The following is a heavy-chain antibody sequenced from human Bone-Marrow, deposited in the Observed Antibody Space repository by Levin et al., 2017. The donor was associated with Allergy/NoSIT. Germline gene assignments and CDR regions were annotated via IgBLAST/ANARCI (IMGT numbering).Heavy chain of an antibody. CDR1: GFTFSSHS. CDR3: ARDHITIFSLYYDY. Sequence: GESLKISCTASGFTFSSHSMNWVRQAPGKGLEWVSYISTTSSTIYYADSVKGRFTISRDNAKNSLYLQMNSLRDEDTAVYYCARDHITIFSLYYDYWGPGTLVTVSS. D-gene: IGHD3-9*01. V-gene: IGHV3-48*02. CDR2: ISTTSSTI. J-gene: IGHJ4*02.